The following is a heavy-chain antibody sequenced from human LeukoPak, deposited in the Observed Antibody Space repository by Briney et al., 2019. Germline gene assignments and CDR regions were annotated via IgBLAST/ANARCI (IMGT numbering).Heavy chain of an antibody. D-gene: IGHD3-10*01. CDR2: ISSSNSYI. J-gene: IGHJ4*02. CDR1: GFTFSSYS. CDR3: ARDMPLGYYGSGVPVDY. Sequence: GGSLRLSCAASGFTFSSYSMNWVRQAPGKGLEWVSSISSSNSYIYYADSVKGRFTISRDNAKNSLYLQMNSLRAEDTAVYYCARDMPLGYYGSGVPVDYWGQGTLVTVSS. V-gene: IGHV3-21*01.